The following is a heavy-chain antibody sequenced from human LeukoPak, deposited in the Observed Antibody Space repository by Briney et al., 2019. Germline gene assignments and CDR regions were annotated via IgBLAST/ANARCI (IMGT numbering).Heavy chain of an antibody. J-gene: IGHJ4*02. CDR1: GGSFSGYY. V-gene: IGHV4-34*01. Sequence: PSETLSLTCAVYGGSFSGYYWSWIRQPPGKGLEWIGEINHSGSTNYNPSLKSRVTISVDTSKNQFSLKLSSVTAADTAVYYCARDSYGWVDYWGQGTLVTVSS. CDR3: ARDSYGWVDY. CDR2: INHSGST. D-gene: IGHD3-10*01.